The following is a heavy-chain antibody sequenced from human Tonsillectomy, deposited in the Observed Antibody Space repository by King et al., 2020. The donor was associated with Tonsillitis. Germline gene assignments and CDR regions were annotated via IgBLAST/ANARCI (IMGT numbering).Heavy chain of an antibody. J-gene: IGHJ3*02. D-gene: IGHD6-13*01. V-gene: IGHV3-30*04. CDR2: ISYDGSNK. CDR3: AKDLDTIAGAGAPYAFDN. Sequence: GQLVQSGGGVVQPGRSLRLSCAASGFTFSSYAVHWVRQAPGKGLEWVAVISYDGSNKYHADSVKGRFTISRDNSKNTLYLQMNGLRAEATAVYYCAKDLDTIAGAGAPYAFDNWGQGTMVTVSS. CDR1: GFTFSSYA.